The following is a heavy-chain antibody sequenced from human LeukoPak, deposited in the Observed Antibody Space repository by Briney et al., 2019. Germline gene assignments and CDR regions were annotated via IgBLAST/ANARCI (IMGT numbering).Heavy chain of an antibody. CDR1: GYTFTSYG. V-gene: IGHV1-18*01. Sequence: GASVKVSCKASGYTFTSYGISWVRQAPGQGLEWMGWLSAYNGNTNYAQKLQGRVTMTTDTSTSTAYMELRSLRSDDTAVYYCARDQYGDGYPSGYFDYWGQGTLVTVSS. D-gene: IGHD5-24*01. J-gene: IGHJ4*02. CDR3: ARDQYGDGYPSGYFDY. CDR2: LSAYNGNT.